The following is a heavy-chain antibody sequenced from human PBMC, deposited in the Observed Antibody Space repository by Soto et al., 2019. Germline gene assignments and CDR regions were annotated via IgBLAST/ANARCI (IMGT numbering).Heavy chain of an antibody. J-gene: IGHJ6*03. CDR3: ARESGGATATLDYYYFYMDV. CDR2: INPNGGGT. CDR1: GDSFNDYY. Sequence: ASVKVSCKTAGDSFNDYYIHWVRQAPGQGLEWMGWINPNGGGTKYAQKFQGRVTVTRDTSIRTVYMELSSLRSGDTAVYYCARESGGATATLDYYYFYMDVWGKGTTVTVSS. V-gene: IGHV1-2*02. D-gene: IGHD5-12*01.